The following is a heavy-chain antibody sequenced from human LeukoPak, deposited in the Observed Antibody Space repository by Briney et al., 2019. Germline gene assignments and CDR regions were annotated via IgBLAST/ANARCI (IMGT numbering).Heavy chain of an antibody. CDR2: ISSSGNKI. CDR3: ARGQRPQYTSTWDNWFDP. CDR1: GFPFSSYE. Sequence: PGGSLRLSCAASGFPFSSYEMNWVRQAPGKRLQWVSYISSSGNKIYYAASVKGRFTISRDNAKNSLYLQIDSLRAEDTAVYYCARGQRPQYTSTWDNWFDPWGQGTQVTVSS. J-gene: IGHJ5*02. V-gene: IGHV3-48*03. D-gene: IGHD2-2*01.